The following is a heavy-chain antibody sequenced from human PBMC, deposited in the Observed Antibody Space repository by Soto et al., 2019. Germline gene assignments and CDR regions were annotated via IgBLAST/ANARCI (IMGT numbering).Heavy chain of an antibody. J-gene: IGHJ6*02. V-gene: IGHV3-33*01. Sequence: GGSLRLSCAASGFTFSSYGMHWVRQAPGKGLEWVAVIWYDGSNKYYADSVKGRFTISRDNSKNTLYLQMNSLRAEDTAVYYCARVFGPPTTRYCSSTRCYYYYYGMDVWGQGTTVTVSS. D-gene: IGHD2-2*01. CDR1: GFTFSSYG. CDR3: ARVFGPPTTRYCSSTRCYYYYYGMDV. CDR2: IWYDGSNK.